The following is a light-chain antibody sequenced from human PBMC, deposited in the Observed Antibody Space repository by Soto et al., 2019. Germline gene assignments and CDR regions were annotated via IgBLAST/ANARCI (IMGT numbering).Light chain of an antibody. CDR3: QSYDSSLSAL. CDR2: GNS. V-gene: IGLV1-40*01. Sequence: QSVLTQPPSVSGAPGQRVNISCTGSSSNIGAGYDVHWYQQLPGTAPKLLIYGNSNRPSGVPDRFSGSKSGTSASLAITGLQAEDEADYYRQSYDSSLSALFGGGTKLTVL. J-gene: IGLJ2*01. CDR1: SSNIGAGYD.